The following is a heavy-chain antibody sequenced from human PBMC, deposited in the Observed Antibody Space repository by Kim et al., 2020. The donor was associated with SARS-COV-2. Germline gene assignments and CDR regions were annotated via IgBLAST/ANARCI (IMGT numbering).Heavy chain of an antibody. V-gene: IGHV3-23*01. J-gene: IGHJ5*02. CDR3: AKGGSGMVRAPSGGFDP. D-gene: IGHD3-10*01. Sequence: GGSLRLSCAASGFTFSSYAMSWVRQAPGKGLEWVSSISGIGGSTYYADSVKGRFTISRDNSKNTLYLQMNSLRAEDTAVYYCAKGGSGMVRAPSGGFDPWGQGTLVTVSS. CDR1: GFTFSSYA. CDR2: ISGIGGST.